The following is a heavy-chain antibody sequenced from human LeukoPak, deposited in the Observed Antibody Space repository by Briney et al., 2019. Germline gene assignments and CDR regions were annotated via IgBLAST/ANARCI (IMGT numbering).Heavy chain of an antibody. J-gene: IGHJ5*02. CDR1: GFTVSRNY. Sequence: GGSLRLSCVVSGFTVSRNYMSWVRQAPGKGLEWVSVIYSDGSTYYADSVKGRFTISRDNSKNTLYLQMNSLRAEDTAVYYCARTYYYDSSGSSWGSDPWGQGTLVTVSS. CDR2: IYSDGST. CDR3: ARTYYYDSSGSSWGSDP. V-gene: IGHV3-53*01. D-gene: IGHD3-22*01.